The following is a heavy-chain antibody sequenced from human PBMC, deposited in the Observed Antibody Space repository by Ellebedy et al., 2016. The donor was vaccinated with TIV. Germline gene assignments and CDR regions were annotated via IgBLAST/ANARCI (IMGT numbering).Heavy chain of an antibody. CDR2: IYYSGST. J-gene: IGHJ5*02. D-gene: IGHD2-21*02. Sequence: MPSETLSLTCTVSGGSISSSSYYWGCTRQPPGKGLEWIGSIYYSGSTYYNPSLKSRVTLSVDTSKNQFSLTLRSVTAADTAVYYCARHGIVVVTAIPGFDPWGQGTLVTVSS. CDR3: ARHGIVVVTAIPGFDP. V-gene: IGHV4-39*01. CDR1: GGSISSSSYY.